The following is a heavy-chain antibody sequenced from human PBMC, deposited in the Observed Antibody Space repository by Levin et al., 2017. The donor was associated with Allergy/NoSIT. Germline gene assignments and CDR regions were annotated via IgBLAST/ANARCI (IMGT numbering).Heavy chain of an antibody. D-gene: IGHD3-22*01. Sequence: GGSLRLSCAASGFTFASYTMGWVRQAPGKGLEWVSGISGTGRTTYYADAAKGRFSVSRDNSKNTLYLDINSLTVDDTAVFYCAKDRGYDSSGFDYWGQGILVTVSS. CDR3: AKDRGYDSSGFDY. J-gene: IGHJ4*02. V-gene: IGHV3-23*01. CDR1: GFTFASYT. CDR2: ISGTGRTT.